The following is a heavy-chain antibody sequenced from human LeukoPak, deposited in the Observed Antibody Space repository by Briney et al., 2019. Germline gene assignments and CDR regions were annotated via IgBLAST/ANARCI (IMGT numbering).Heavy chain of an antibody. CDR2: ISAYNGNT. CDR1: GYTFTSYG. Sequence: ASVKVSCKASGYTFTSYGISWVRQAPGQGLEWMGWISAYNGNTNYAQKLQGRVTMTTDTSTSTAYMELRSLRSDDTAVYYCARDNVVVPAAKLPADYYYYGMDVWGQGTTVIVSS. J-gene: IGHJ6*02. V-gene: IGHV1-18*01. CDR3: ARDNVVVPAAKLPADYYYYGMDV. D-gene: IGHD2-2*01.